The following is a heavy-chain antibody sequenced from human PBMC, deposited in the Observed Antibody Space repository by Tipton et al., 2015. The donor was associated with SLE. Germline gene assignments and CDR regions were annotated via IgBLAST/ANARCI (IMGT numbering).Heavy chain of an antibody. D-gene: IGHD3-3*01. V-gene: IGHV4-59*08. J-gene: IGHJ2*01. CDR1: GGSISSYY. CDR3: ARLGGFLEWYPFAGYFDL. Sequence: TLSLTCTVSGGSISSYYWSWIRQPPGKGLEWIGYIYYSGSTNYNPSLKSRVTISVDTSKNQFSLKLSSVTAADTAVYYCARLGGFLEWYPFAGYFDLWGRGTLVTVSS. CDR2: IYYSGST.